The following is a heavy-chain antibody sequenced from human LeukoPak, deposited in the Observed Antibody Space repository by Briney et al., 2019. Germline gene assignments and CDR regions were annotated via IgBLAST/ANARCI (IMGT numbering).Heavy chain of an antibody. CDR2: IYYTGNT. CDR1: GGSISNYY. V-gene: IGHV4-59*12. Sequence: SETLSLTCTVSGGSISNYYWNWIRQPPGKGLEWIGYIYYTGNTNYNPSLKSRVTISVDTSKNQFSLKLSSVTAADTAVYYCADKKRWGQGTLVTVSS. J-gene: IGHJ4*02. CDR3: ADKKR.